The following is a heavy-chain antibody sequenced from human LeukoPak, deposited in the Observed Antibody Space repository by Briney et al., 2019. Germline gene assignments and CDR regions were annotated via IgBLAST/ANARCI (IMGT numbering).Heavy chain of an antibody. CDR3: ARWTYP. CDR1: GFSVSDTF. Sequence: GGSPRLSCAVSGFSVSDTFMSWVRQAPGKGLEWVSVIYSGGSTFYADSVKGRFTVFRGNSKNMVYLQMNNVKVEDTAVYFCARWTYPWGPGTLVTVSS. J-gene: IGHJ5*02. V-gene: IGHV3-53*01. CDR2: IYSGGST. D-gene: IGHD3/OR15-3a*01.